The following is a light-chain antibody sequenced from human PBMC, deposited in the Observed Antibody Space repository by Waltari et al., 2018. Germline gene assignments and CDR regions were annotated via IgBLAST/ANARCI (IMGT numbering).Light chain of an antibody. CDR1: QTVRTTY. Sequence: ELVLTQSPGTLSLSPGERAPLSCRASQTVRTTYLAWYQQKPGQAPTLLIYCASSRATGIPDRFSGSGSGTDFSLTISSLEPEDVAVYYCQQYDISPLTFGGGTKVEIK. V-gene: IGKV3-20*01. CDR2: CAS. J-gene: IGKJ4*01. CDR3: QQYDISPLT.